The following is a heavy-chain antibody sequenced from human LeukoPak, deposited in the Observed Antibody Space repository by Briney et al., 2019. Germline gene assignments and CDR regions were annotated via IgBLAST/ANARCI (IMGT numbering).Heavy chain of an antibody. D-gene: IGHD6-13*01. V-gene: IGHV4-34*01. CDR1: GGSFRGYY. J-gene: IGHJ4*02. CDR3: ASLPRYSSRPTIFL. Sequence: SETLSLTCAVYGGSFRGYYWSWIRQPPGKGLEWIGEINHSGSTNYNPSLKSRVTISVDTSKNQFSLKLSSVTAADTAVYYCASLPRYSSRPTIFLWGQGTLVTVSS. CDR2: INHSGST.